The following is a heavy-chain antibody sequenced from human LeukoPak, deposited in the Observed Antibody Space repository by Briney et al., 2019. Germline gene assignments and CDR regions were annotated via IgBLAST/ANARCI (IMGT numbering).Heavy chain of an antibody. CDR2: IYPGDSDT. V-gene: IGHV5-51*01. Sequence: GESLKISCKGSGYSFTSYWIGWVRQMPGKGLEWMGIIYPGDSDTRYSPSFRGQVTISADKSISTAYLQWSSLKASDTAMYYCARQTYYYDSSGYPAIDYWGQGTLVTVSS. D-gene: IGHD3-22*01. CDR3: ARQTYYYDSSGYPAIDY. CDR1: GYSFTSYW. J-gene: IGHJ4*02.